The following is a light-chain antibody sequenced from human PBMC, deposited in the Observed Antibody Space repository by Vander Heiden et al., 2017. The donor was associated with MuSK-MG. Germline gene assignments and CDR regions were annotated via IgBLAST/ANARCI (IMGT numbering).Light chain of an antibody. Sequence: DIVMTQSPDSLAVSLGERATINRKSSQSVLYNSNKKNYLAWYQQKAGQPPKLLIYWASTRESGVPDRFSGSGSGTDFTLTISSLQAEDVAVYYCQQEDGIPVTFGGGTKVEIK. V-gene: IGKV4-1*01. CDR2: WAS. CDR3: QQEDGIPVT. CDR1: QSVLYNSNKKNY. J-gene: IGKJ4*01.